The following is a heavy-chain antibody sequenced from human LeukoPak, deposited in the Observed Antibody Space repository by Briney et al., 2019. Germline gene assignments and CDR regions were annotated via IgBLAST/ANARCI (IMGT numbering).Heavy chain of an antibody. CDR3: ARGVTSGDYDY. CDR1: GFTFSSYE. CDR2: ISSSSSYI. D-gene: IGHD4-17*01. V-gene: IGHV3-21*01. Sequence: PGGSLRLSCAASGFTFSSYEMNWVRQAPGKGLEWVSSISSSSSYIYYADSVKGRFTISRDNAKNSLYLQMNSLRAEDTAVYYCARGVTSGDYDYWGQGTLVTVSS. J-gene: IGHJ4*02.